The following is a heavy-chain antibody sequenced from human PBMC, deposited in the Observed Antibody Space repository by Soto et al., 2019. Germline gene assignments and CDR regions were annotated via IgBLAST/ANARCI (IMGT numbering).Heavy chain of an antibody. CDR1: GFTFSEYG. D-gene: IGHD4-17*01. J-gene: IGHJ4*02. CDR3: ARDDDYPDNRFDY. Sequence: QVQLVESGGGVVQPGSSLRLLCAASGFTFSEYGMHWVRQAPGKGLEWLAVIVREGTEQYYADSVKGRFTISRDNSTNTPYLQMNRPRVDDTAVYYCARDDDYPDNRFDYWCQGNRLTGSS. CDR2: IVREGTEQ. V-gene: IGHV3-33*01.